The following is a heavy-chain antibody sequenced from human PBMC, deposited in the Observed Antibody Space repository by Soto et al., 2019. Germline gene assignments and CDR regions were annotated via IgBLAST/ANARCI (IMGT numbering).Heavy chain of an antibody. D-gene: IGHD3-3*01. CDR1: GGSISSSSYY. J-gene: IGHJ6*02. CDR3: ARHERGSEGDFWSGYYYYGMDV. V-gene: IGHV4-39*01. Sequence: SETLSLTCTVSGGSISSSSYYWGWIRQPPGKGLEWIGSIYYSGSTYYNPSLKSRVTISVDTSKNQFSLKLSSVSAADTAVYYCARHERGSEGDFWSGYYYYGMDVWGQGTTVTISS. CDR2: IYYSGST.